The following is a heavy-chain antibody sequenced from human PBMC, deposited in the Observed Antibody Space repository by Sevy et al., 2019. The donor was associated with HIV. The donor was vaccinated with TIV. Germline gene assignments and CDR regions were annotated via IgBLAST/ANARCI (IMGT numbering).Heavy chain of an antibody. CDR1: GFTFTSSA. Sequence: ASVKVSCKASGFTFTSSAVQWVRQARGQRLEWIGWIVVGSGNTNYAQKFQERVTITRDMSTSTAYMELSSLRSEDTAVYCCAAEEITIFGVVMAYGMDVWGQGTTVTVSS. J-gene: IGHJ6*02. D-gene: IGHD3-3*01. CDR3: AAEEITIFGVVMAYGMDV. CDR2: IVVGSGNT. V-gene: IGHV1-58*01.